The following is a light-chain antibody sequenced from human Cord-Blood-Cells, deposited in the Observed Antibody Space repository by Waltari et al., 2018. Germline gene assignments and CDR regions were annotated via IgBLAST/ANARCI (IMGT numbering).Light chain of an antibody. CDR2: AAS. CDR3: QQSYSTPLFT. Sequence: DIQMTQSPSSLSASGGDRVTITSRASQSITSYLIWYQQKPGKTPKLLIYAASSLQSAVQSRFSGSASETDFNLTISSLQPEDFASYSCQQSYSTPLFTFGPGTKVAIK. J-gene: IGKJ3*01. V-gene: IGKV1-39*01. CDR1: QSITSY.